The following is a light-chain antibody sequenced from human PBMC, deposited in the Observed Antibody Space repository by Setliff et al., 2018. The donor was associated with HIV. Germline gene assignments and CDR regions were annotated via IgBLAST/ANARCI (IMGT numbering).Light chain of an antibody. V-gene: IGLV1-44*01. J-gene: IGLJ3*02. CDR3: STWDDSLKSWV. Sequence: QSALTQPPSVSGTPGQRVTISCSGSSSNIGINTVNWYLQFPGAAPKLLIHTNNQRQSGVPDRFSGSKSGTSASLAISGLQSEDEGDYYCSTWDDSLKSWVFGGGTKVTVL. CDR2: TNN. CDR1: SSNIGINT.